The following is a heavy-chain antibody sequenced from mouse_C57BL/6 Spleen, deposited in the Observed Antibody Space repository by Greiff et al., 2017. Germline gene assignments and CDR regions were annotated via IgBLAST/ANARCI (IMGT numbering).Heavy chain of an antibody. CDR1: GYTFTSYW. D-gene: IGHD3-2*02. Sequence: QVQLQQPGAELVRPGTSVKLSCKASGYTFTSYWMHWVKQRPGQGLEWIGVIDPSDSYTNYNQKFKGKATLTVDTSSSTAYMQLSSLTSEDSAVYYCARGRGSSGRYAMDYWGQGTSVTVSS. CDR2: IDPSDSYT. V-gene: IGHV1-59*01. CDR3: ARGRGSSGRYAMDY. J-gene: IGHJ4*01.